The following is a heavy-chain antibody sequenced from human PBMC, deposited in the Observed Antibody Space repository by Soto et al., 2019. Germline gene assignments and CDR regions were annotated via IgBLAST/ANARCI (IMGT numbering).Heavy chain of an antibody. CDR3: ARGHARLYCLSTSCYWNLDY. CDR2: IIPIFGTA. V-gene: IGHV1-69*12. D-gene: IGHD2-2*01. CDR1: GGTFSSYA. J-gene: IGHJ4*02. Sequence: QVQLVQSGAEVKMLGSSVKVSCKASGGTFSSYAISWVRQAPGQGLEWMGGIIPIFGTANYAQKFQGRVTITADESTSTAYMELSSLRSEDTAVYYCARGHARLYCLSTSCYWNLDYWGQGTLVTVSS.